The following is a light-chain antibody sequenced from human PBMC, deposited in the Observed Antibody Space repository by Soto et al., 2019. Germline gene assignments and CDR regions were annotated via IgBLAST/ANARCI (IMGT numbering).Light chain of an antibody. CDR1: SGDVGAYNY. CDR3: SSYAGSNRV. V-gene: IGLV2-8*01. Sequence: QSALTQPPSASGSPGQSVTISCTGTSGDVGAYNYVSWYQQHPGKAPKLMIYEVSRRPSGVPDRFSGSKSGNTASLTVSGLQDDDDADYYCSSYAGSNRVFGTGTKLTVL. J-gene: IGLJ1*01. CDR2: EVS.